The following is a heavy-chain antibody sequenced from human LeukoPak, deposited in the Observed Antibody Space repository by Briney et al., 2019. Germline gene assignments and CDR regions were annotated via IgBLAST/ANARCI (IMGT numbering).Heavy chain of an antibody. D-gene: IGHD1-26*01. CDR2: ISSSSSYI. CDR1: GFTFSSYS. Sequence: GGSLRLSCAASGFTFSSYSMNWVRQAPGKGLEWVSSISSSSSYIYYADSVKGRFTISRDNAKNSLYLQMNSLRAEDTAVYYRARNWVGATEGFCESFDYWGQGTLVTVSS. J-gene: IGHJ4*02. V-gene: IGHV3-21*01. CDR3: ARNWVGATEGFCESFDY.